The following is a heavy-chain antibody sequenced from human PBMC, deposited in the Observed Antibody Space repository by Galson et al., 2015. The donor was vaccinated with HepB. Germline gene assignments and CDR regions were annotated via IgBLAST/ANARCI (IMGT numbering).Heavy chain of an antibody. CDR2: IYWNDDK. Sequence: PALVKPTQTLTLTCTFSGFSLSTSGVGVGWIRQPPGKALEWLALIYWNDDKRYSPSLKTRLTITKDTSKNQVVLTMTNMDPVDTGIYYCAHSRKLGMNFDYWGQGTLVTVSS. CDR3: AHSRKLGMNFDY. D-gene: IGHD7-27*01. V-gene: IGHV2-5*01. J-gene: IGHJ4*02. CDR1: GFSLSTSGVG.